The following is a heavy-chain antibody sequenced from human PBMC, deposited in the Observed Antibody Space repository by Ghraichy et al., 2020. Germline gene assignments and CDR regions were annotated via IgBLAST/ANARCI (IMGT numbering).Heavy chain of an antibody. CDR2: NNPNTGGT. D-gene: IGHD2-15*01. Sequence: ASVKVSCKASGYVFIDYYIHWVRQAPGQGLEWMGWNNPNTGGTIYAQKFQGRVTMTRDTSINTAFMELTRLKSDDTAVYHCVRDEGPGHGGGGSCYEASWGQGTLVSVSS. CDR1: GYVFIDYY. J-gene: IGHJ5*02. V-gene: IGHV1-2*02. CDR3: VRDEGPGHGGGGSCYEAS.